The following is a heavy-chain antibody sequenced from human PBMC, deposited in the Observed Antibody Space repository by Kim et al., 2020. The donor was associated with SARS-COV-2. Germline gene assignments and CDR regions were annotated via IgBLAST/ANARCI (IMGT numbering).Heavy chain of an antibody. CDR3: ARGENVHFDY. V-gene: IGHV3-11*01. J-gene: IGHJ4*02. D-gene: IGHD3-10*02. Sequence: TIYYADSVKGRFTISRDNAKNSLYLQMNSLRAEDTAVYYCARGENVHFDYWGQGTLVTVSS. CDR2: TI.